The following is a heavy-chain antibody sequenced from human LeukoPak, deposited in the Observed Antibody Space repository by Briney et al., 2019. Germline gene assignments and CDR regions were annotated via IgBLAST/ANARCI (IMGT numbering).Heavy chain of an antibody. CDR2: IYYSGST. CDR1: GGPISSYH. J-gene: IGHJ6*02. CDR3: ARKGASSSWYVDSYYGMDV. D-gene: IGHD6-13*01. Sequence: AETLSLTCTVSGGPISSYHWSWLRQPPGKGLEWIGYIYYSGSTNYNPSLNSRVTTSLQRSKNKFSLKLTSVTAADTAVYYCARKGASSSWYVDSYYGMDVWGQGTTVPVSS. V-gene: IGHV4-59*13.